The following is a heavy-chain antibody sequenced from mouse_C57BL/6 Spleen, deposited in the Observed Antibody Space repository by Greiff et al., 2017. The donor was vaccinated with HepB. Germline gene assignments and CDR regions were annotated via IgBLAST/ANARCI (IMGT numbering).Heavy chain of an antibody. CDR3: AREGDSTGFDV. CDR1: GYTFTSYW. V-gene: IGHV1-61*01. CDR2: IYPSDSET. Sequence: QVQLKQPGAELVRPGSSVKLSCKASGYTFTSYWMDWVKQRPGQGLEWIGNIYPSDSETHYNQKFKDKATLTVDKSSSTAYMQLSSLTSEDSAVYYCAREGDSTGFDVWGTGTTVTVSS. J-gene: IGHJ1*03. D-gene: IGHD2-13*01.